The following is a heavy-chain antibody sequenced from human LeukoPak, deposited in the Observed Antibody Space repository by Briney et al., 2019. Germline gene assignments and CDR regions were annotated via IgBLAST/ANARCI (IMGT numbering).Heavy chain of an antibody. CDR3: AGNVVRGVTYYYMDV. V-gene: IGHV1-18*01. CDR1: GYTFASYG. J-gene: IGHJ6*03. CDR2: ISAYNGNA. Sequence: ASVKVSCKASGYTFASYGISWVRQAPGQGLEWMGRISAYNGNANYAQKLQGRVTMTTDTSTSTAYMELRSLRSDDTAVYYCAGNVVRGVTYYYMDVWGKGTTVTVSS. D-gene: IGHD3-10*01.